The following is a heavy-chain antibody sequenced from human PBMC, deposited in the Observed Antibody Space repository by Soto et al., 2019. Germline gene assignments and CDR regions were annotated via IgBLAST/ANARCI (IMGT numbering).Heavy chain of an antibody. CDR3: ARDRELLWFGELFAYYGLDV. Sequence: PGGSLRLSCVASGLTFRDYDMSWIRQAAGKGLEWVSSISSGGSPIYYADSMKGRFTVSRDNAKNSLYLQMNSLRAEDSAVYYCARDRELLWFGELFAYYGLDVWGQGTTVTVSS. D-gene: IGHD3-10*01. V-gene: IGHV3-11*01. CDR2: ISSGGSPI. CDR1: GLTFRDYD. J-gene: IGHJ6*02.